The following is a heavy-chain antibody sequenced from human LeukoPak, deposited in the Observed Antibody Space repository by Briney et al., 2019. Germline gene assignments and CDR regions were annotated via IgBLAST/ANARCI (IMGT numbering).Heavy chain of an antibody. CDR3: AKDLSRYYDILTGYVN. CDR2: ISWNSGSI. J-gene: IGHJ4*02. CDR1: GFTFDDYA. D-gene: IGHD3-9*01. Sequence: GGSLRLSCAASGFTFDDYAMHWVRQAPGKGLEGGSGISWNSGSIGYADSVKGRFTISSDNAKNSLYLQMNSLRAEDTALYYCAKDLSRYYDILTGYVNWGQGTLVTVSS. V-gene: IGHV3-9*01.